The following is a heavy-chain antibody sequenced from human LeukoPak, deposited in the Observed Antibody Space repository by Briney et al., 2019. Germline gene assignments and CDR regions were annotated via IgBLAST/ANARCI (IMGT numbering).Heavy chain of an antibody. V-gene: IGHV3-48*03. CDR2: ISSSGSTI. CDR3: LRLNWFDP. J-gene: IGHJ5*02. Sequence: GGSLRLSCAASGFTFSSYEMNWVRQAPGKGLEWVSYISSSGSTIWYADSVKGRFTISRDNAKNSLYLQMNNLRAEDTAVYYCLRLNWFDPWGQGTLVTVSS. CDR1: GFTFSSYE.